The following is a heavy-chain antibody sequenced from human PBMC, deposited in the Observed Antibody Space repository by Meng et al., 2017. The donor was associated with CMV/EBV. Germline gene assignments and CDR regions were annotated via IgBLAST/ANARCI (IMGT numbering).Heavy chain of an antibody. J-gene: IGHJ4*02. D-gene: IGHD6-19*01. CDR2: IVPIFGTT. Sequence: SVKVSCKTSGGTFSSYAFIWVRQAPGQGLEWMAGIVPIFGTTDYAQRFQGRVTLTTDESTSTAYMELSSLTSEDTAVYYCARSSQWLLPNLDHWGQGTLVTVSS. V-gene: IGHV1-69*05. CDR3: ARSSQWLLPNLDH. CDR1: GGTFSSYA.